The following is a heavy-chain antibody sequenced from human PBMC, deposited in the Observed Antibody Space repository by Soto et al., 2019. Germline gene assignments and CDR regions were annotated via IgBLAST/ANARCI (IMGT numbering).Heavy chain of an antibody. Sequence: ASVKVSCKTSGYTFTSYGSSWWRQYPGQGLEWMGWISAYNGNTNYAQKLQGRVTMTTDTSTSTAYMELRSLRSDDTAVYYCARDGSLYCSSTSCYYNWFDPWGQGTLVTVSS. CDR1: GYTFTSYG. D-gene: IGHD2-2*01. J-gene: IGHJ5*02. CDR3: ARDGSLYCSSTSCYYNWFDP. CDR2: ISAYNGNT. V-gene: IGHV1-18*04.